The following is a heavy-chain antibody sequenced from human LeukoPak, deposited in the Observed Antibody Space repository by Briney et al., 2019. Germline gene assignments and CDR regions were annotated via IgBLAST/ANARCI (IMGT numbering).Heavy chain of an antibody. Sequence: GGSLRLSCAASGFTFSSYATSWVRQAPGKGLEWVSAISDSGGSTYYADSVKGRFTISRDNSKNTLYLQMNSLRAEDTAVYYCARDTYSGSYSPWGQGTLVTVSS. CDR3: ARDTYSGSYSP. V-gene: IGHV3-23*01. CDR1: GFTFSSYA. CDR2: ISDSGGST. D-gene: IGHD1-26*01. J-gene: IGHJ5*02.